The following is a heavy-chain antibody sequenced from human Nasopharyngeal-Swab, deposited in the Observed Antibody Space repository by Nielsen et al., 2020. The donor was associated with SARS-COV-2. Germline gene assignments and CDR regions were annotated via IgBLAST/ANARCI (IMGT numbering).Heavy chain of an antibody. J-gene: IGHJ6*02. CDR2: ISWNSGSI. CDR3: AKDLVSSSGGVGYYYYGMDV. D-gene: IGHD3-16*01. Sequence: GGSLRLSCAASGFTFDDYAMHWVRQAPGKGLEWVSGISWNSGSIGYADSVKGRFTISRDNAKNSLYLQMNSLRAEDTALYYCAKDLVSSSGGVGYYYYGMDVWGQGTTVTVSS. V-gene: IGHV3-9*01. CDR1: GFTFDDYA.